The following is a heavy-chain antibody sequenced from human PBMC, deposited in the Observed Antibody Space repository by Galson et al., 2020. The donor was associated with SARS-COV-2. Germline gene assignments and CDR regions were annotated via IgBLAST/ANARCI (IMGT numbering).Heavy chain of an antibody. D-gene: IGHD3-22*01. J-gene: IGHJ5*02. V-gene: IGHV3-11*01. CDR3: ARAYSRYYDSSGYNLGGWFDP. CDR1: GFIFSDYY. Sequence: GGSLRLSCAVSGFIFSDYYMSWIRQAPGKGLEWVSYISSSGSTIYYADSVKGRFTISRDNAKNSLYLQMNSLRAEDTAVYYCARAYSRYYDSSGYNLGGWFDPWGQGTLVTVSS. CDR2: ISSSGSTI.